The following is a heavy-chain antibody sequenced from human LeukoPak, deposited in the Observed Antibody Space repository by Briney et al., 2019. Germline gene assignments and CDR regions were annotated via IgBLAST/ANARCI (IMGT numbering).Heavy chain of an antibody. CDR2: ISGSGGST. V-gene: IGHV3-23*01. Sequence: GGSLRLSCAASGFTFSSYAMSWVRQAPGKGLGWVSAISGSGGSTYYADSVKGRFTISRDNSKNTLYLQMNSLRAEDTAVYYCAKDYYCSGGSCYPYYFDYWGQGTLVTVSS. D-gene: IGHD2-15*01. J-gene: IGHJ4*02. CDR3: AKDYYCSGGSCYPYYFDY. CDR1: GFTFSSYA.